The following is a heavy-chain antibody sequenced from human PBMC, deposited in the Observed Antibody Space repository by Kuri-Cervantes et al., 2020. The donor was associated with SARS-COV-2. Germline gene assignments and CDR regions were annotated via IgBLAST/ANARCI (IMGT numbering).Heavy chain of an antibody. J-gene: IGHJ4*02. CDR1: RFTFNTYR. CDR2: TSSSSSYI. Sequence: GGSLRLSCAASRFTFNTYRMNWVRQAPGKGLEWASSTSSSSSYIYYADSVQGRFTISRDNAKNSLYLQMSGLRAEDTAVYYCARDLRLGKSLDYWGQGTLVTVSS. D-gene: IGHD7-27*01. CDR3: ARDLRLGKSLDY. V-gene: IGHV3-21*01.